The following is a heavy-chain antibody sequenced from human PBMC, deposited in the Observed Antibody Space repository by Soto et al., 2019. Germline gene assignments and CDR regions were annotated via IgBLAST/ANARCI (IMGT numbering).Heavy chain of an antibody. Sequence: EVQLVESGGGSVQPGESLRLSCAASGFSFRDYDMHWVRQPTGKGPEWVSGLGAAGDPYYVASVKGRFSVSRDNAQSSLYLQVNNLRVDDTAVYFCARAYLGRLPRRADYYYAMDVWGRGTTVTVSS. D-gene: IGHD1-26*01. CDR1: GFSFRDYD. CDR3: ARAYLGRLPRRADYYYAMDV. CDR2: LGAAGDP. J-gene: IGHJ6*02. V-gene: IGHV3-13*05.